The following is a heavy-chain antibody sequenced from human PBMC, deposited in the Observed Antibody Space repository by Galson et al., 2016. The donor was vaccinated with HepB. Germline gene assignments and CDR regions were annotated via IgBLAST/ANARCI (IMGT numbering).Heavy chain of an antibody. J-gene: IGHJ4*02. CDR1: GGSISSSNW. Sequence: SETLSLTCAVSGGSISSSNWWSWVRQSPRKGLEWTGEIFPSGNTNYNPALESRLIISLDKSENQFSLKMTSVTAADTALYYCTRQDLWSIEFWGQGILVTVSS. V-gene: IGHV4-4*02. CDR2: IFPSGNT. D-gene: IGHD2-21*01. CDR3: TRQDLWSIEF.